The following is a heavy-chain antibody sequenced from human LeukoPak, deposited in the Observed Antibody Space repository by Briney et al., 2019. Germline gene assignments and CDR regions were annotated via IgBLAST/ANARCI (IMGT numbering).Heavy chain of an antibody. V-gene: IGHV3-23*01. Sequence: GGSLRLSCAASGFTFSSYAMSWVRQAPGKGLEWVSAISGSGGSTYYADSVKGRFTISRDNSKNTLYLQMNSLRAEDTAVYYCARQAGSSGYYYGRPDFDYWGQGTLVTVSS. CDR2: ISGSGGST. CDR3: ARQAGSSGYYYGRPDFDY. D-gene: IGHD3-22*01. J-gene: IGHJ4*02. CDR1: GFTFSSYA.